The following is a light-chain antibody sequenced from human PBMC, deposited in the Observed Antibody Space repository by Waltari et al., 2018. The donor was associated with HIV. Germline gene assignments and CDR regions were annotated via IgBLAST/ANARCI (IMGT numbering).Light chain of an antibody. Sequence: QSVLTQPPSASGTPGQRVTISCSGGSSNIGRDTVNWYQHLPGTAPKLLIYNNNRRPSGVPDRFLCSKLGPSASLAISGLQSEDEADYYCSSWDGSLNGWVFGGGTKLTVL. CDR1: SSNIGRDT. J-gene: IGLJ3*02. CDR2: NNN. CDR3: SSWDGSLNGWV. V-gene: IGLV1-44*01.